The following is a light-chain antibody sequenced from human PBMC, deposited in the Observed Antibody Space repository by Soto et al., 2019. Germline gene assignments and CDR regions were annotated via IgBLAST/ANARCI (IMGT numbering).Light chain of an antibody. CDR2: KAS. V-gene: IGKV1-5*03. Sequence: DIQMTQSPSTLSASVGDRVTITCRASRSISSWLAWYQQKPGKAPKLLIYKASSLESGVPSRFSGSGSGTEFTITISSLQPDDFATYYCQQYNSYSGTFGQGTKVEIK. CDR1: RSISSW. J-gene: IGKJ1*01. CDR3: QQYNSYSGT.